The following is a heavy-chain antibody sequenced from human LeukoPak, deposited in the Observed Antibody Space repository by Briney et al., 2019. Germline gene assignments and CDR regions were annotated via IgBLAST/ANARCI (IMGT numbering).Heavy chain of an antibody. D-gene: IGHD6-6*01. Sequence: SETLSLTCTVSGGSISSGSFYWSWIRQPAGKGLEWIGYIYYSGSTNYNPSLKSRVTISVDTSKNQFSLKLSSVTAADTAVYYCARDSHSIAARHYFEFDYWGQGTLVTVSS. V-gene: IGHV4-61*10. CDR1: GGSISSGSFY. CDR2: IYYSGST. CDR3: ARDSHSIAARHYFEFDY. J-gene: IGHJ4*02.